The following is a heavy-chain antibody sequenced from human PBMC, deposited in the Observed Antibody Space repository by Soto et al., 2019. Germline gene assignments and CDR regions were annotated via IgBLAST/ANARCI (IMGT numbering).Heavy chain of an antibody. Sequence: EVQLLESGGGLVQPGGSLRLSCAASGFTFSSYAMSWVRQAPGKGLEWVSAISGSGGSTYYADSVKGRFTISRDNSKNTLYLQMNSLRAEDTAVYYCARDGLISGWPRFYFDYWGQGTLVTVSS. D-gene: IGHD6-19*01. V-gene: IGHV3-23*01. CDR3: ARDGLISGWPRFYFDY. CDR1: GFTFSSYA. CDR2: ISGSGGST. J-gene: IGHJ4*02.